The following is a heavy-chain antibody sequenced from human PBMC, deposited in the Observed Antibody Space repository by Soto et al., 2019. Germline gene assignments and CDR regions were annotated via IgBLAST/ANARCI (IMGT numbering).Heavy chain of an antibody. D-gene: IGHD6-19*01. CDR3: ARDRGSRSSGPFDY. Sequence: GGSLRLSCAASGFTFSSYAMHWVRQAPGKGLEWVAVISYDGSNKYYADSVKGRFTISRDNSKNTLYLQMNSLRAEDTAVYYCARDRGSRSSGPFDYWGQGT. J-gene: IGHJ4*02. CDR1: GFTFSSYA. V-gene: IGHV3-30-3*01. CDR2: ISYDGSNK.